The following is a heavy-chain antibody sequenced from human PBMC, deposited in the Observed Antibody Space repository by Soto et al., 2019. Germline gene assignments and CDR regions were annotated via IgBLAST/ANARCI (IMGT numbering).Heavy chain of an antibody. CDR2: MNPNSGNT. J-gene: IGHJ6*02. CDR1: GYTFTSYD. Sequence: QVQLVQSGAEVKKPGASVKVSCEASGYTFTSYDINWVRQATGQGLEWMGWMNPNSGNTGYAQKFQGRVTMTRNTSISTAYMELSSLRSEDTAVYYCARGGDSSRDYYYYGMDVWGQGTTVTVSS. CDR3: ARGGDSSRDYYYYGMDV. V-gene: IGHV1-8*01. D-gene: IGHD6-19*01.